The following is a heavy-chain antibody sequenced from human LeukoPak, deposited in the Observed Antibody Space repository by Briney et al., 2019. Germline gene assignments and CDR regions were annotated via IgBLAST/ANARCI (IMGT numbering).Heavy chain of an antibody. V-gene: IGHV1-69*05. D-gene: IGHD1-26*01. CDR2: IIPIFGTA. CDR3: AATGAVGAWVP. J-gene: IGHJ5*02. Sequence: SVKVSCKASGGTFSSYAISWVRQAPGQGLEWMGGIIPIFGTANYAQKFQERVTITRDMSTSTAYMELSSLRSEDTAVYYCAATGAVGAWVPWGQGTLVTVSS. CDR1: GGTFSSYA.